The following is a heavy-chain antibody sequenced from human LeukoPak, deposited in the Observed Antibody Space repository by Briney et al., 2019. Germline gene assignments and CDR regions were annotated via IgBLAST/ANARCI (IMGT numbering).Heavy chain of an antibody. Sequence: GGSLRLSCAASGFTFSSYWVHWVRHAPGKGLVWVSRINSDGSSTSYADSVKGRFTISRDNAKNTLYLQMNSLRAEDTAVYYCARASAYQLRLHYYYGMDVWGQGTTVTVSS. CDR3: ARASAYQLRLHYYYGMDV. CDR2: INSDGSST. J-gene: IGHJ6*02. V-gene: IGHV3-74*01. D-gene: IGHD2-2*01. CDR1: GFTFSSYW.